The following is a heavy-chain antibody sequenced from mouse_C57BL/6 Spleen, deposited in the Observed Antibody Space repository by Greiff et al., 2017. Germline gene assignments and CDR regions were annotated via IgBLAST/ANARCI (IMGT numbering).Heavy chain of an antibody. CDR3: ARWGITSW. Sequence: LQESGPELVKPGASVKISCKASGYAFSSSWMNWVKQRPGKGLEWIGRIYPGDGDTNYNGKFKGKATLTADKSSSTAYMQLSSLTSEDSAVYFCARWGITSWWGQGTTLTVSS. CDR1: GYAFSSSW. J-gene: IGHJ2*01. V-gene: IGHV1-82*01. CDR2: IYPGDGDT. D-gene: IGHD1-1*01.